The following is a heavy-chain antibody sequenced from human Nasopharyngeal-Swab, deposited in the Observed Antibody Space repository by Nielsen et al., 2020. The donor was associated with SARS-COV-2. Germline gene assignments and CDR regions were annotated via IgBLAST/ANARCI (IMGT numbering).Heavy chain of an antibody. J-gene: IGHJ6*02. Sequence: SDPLSPTCPVPGGSIISYYWSWIPQLAGKGLEWIGRTYTSVSTTYNPSLKRRVTMSVDTYKNQSSLKLSSVTAADTAVYYCARDRATYYDFWSGYYHYGMDVWGQGTTVTVSS. CDR1: GGSIISYY. CDR2: TYTSVST. V-gene: IGHV4-4*07. CDR3: ARDRATYYDFWSGYYHYGMDV. D-gene: IGHD3-3*01.